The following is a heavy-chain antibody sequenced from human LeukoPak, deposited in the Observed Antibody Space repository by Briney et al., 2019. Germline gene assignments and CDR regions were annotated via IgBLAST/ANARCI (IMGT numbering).Heavy chain of an antibody. CDR1: GFAFSSYG. D-gene: IGHD3-3*01. CDR3: AKTLDLLEWSRSGPYFQH. Sequence: PGGSLRLSCAASGFAFSSYGMHWVRQAPGKGLEWVAFIRYDGSNKYYADSVKGRFTISRDNSKNTLYLQMNSLRAEDTAVYYCAKTLDLLEWSRSGPYFQHWGQGTLLTVSS. V-gene: IGHV3-30*02. J-gene: IGHJ1*01. CDR2: IRYDGSNK.